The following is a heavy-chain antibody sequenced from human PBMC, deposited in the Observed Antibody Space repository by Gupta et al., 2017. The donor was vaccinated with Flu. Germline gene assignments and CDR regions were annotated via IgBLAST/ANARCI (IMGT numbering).Heavy chain of an antibody. CDR2: ISGSGGST. CDR1: GFTFSSYA. D-gene: IGHD3-3*02. V-gene: IGHV3-23*01. Sequence: EVQLLESGGGLVQPGGSLRLSCAASGFTFSSYAMSWVRQAPGKGLEWVSAISGSGGSTYYADSVKGRFTISRDNSKNTLYLQMNSMRAEETAVYYCAKDRACLEGEGMDVWGQGTTVTVYS. CDR3: AKDRACLEGEGMDV. J-gene: IGHJ6*02.